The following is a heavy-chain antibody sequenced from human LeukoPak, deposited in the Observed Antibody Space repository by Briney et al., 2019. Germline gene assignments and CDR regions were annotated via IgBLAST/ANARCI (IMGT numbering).Heavy chain of an antibody. J-gene: IGHJ2*01. CDR3: TRDSSSWYVLNWYFDL. Sequence: GRSLRLSCTASGFTFGDYAMSWVRQAPGKGLEWVGFIRSKAYGGTTEYAASVKGRFTISRDDSKSIAYLQMNSLKTEDTAVYYCTRDSSSWYVLNWYFDLWGRGTLVTVSS. D-gene: IGHD6-13*01. CDR2: IRSKAYGGTT. V-gene: IGHV3-49*04. CDR1: GFTFGDYA.